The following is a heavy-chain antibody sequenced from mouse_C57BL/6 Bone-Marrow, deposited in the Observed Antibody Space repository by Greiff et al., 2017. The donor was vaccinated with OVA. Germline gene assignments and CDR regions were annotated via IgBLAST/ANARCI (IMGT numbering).Heavy chain of an antibody. D-gene: IGHD1-1*01. CDR2: IYPRSGNT. Sequence: VQLQQSGAELARPGASVKLSCKASGYTFTSSGISWVKQRTGQGLEWIGEIYPRSGNTYYNEKFKGKATLTADKSSSTAYMELRSLTSEDSAVYFCARSPYYGSSPWFAYWGQGTLVTVSA. CDR1: GYTFTSSG. V-gene: IGHV1-81*01. J-gene: IGHJ3*01. CDR3: ARSPYYGSSPWFAY.